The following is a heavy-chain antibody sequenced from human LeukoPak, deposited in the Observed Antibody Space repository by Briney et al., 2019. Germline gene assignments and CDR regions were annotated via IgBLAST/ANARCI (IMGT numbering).Heavy chain of an antibody. CDR1: GYTFTSFD. D-gene: IGHD3-10*01. CDR2: ISAYNGNT. Sequence: ASVKVSSTASGYTFTSFDVTWVRQAPGQGLEWMGWISAYNGNTNYAQKLRGRVTMTTDTSTSTAYMELRSLRSDDTAVYYCARTYGSGSYYNGLIDYWGQGTLVTVSS. V-gene: IGHV1-18*01. J-gene: IGHJ4*02. CDR3: ARTYGSGSYYNGLIDY.